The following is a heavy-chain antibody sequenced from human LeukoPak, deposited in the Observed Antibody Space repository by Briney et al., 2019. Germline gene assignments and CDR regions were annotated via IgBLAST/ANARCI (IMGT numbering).Heavy chain of an antibody. D-gene: IGHD4-17*01. CDR2: VSFDGTKQ. V-gene: IGHV3-30*18. J-gene: IGHJ4*02. CDR1: GFTFNNYG. Sequence: GGSLRLSCTASGFTFNNYGMHWVRQAPGKGLEWVAVVSFDGTKQSYRDSVKGRFTISRDNSKNTVTLQMDSLRVEDSALYYCVKDEDFGDYADWGQGTLVTVSS. CDR3: VKDEDFGDYAD.